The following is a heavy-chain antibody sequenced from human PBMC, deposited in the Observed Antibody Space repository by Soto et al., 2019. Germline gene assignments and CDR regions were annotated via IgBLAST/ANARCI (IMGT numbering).Heavy chain of an antibody. CDR1: GGSISSYY. CDR3: ARRRGFPYYYGMDV. CDR2: IYYSGST. V-gene: IGHV4-59*12. D-gene: IGHD5-12*01. J-gene: IGHJ6*04. Sequence: SETLSLTCTVSGGSISSYYWSWIRQPPGKGLEWIGYIYYSGSTNYNPSLKSRVTISVDTSKNQFSLKLSSVTAADTAVYYCARRRGFPYYYGMDVWGKGTTVTVSS.